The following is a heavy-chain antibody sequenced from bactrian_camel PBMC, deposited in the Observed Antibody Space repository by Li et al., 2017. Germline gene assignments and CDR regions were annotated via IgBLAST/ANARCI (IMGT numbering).Heavy chain of an antibody. Sequence: VQLVESGGDLVQPGGSLRLSCAASGFTFSNYWMYWVRRAPGKGLEWVSTLSSSAERAYYADSVKGRFTISRDNAKNTLYLQMNSLKTEDTAVYYCATRKAWALYDYWGQGTQVTVS. V-gene: IGHV3S1*01. J-gene: IGHJ4*01. D-gene: IGHD7*01. CDR1: GFTFSNYW. CDR2: LSSSAERA. CDR3: ATRKAWALYDY.